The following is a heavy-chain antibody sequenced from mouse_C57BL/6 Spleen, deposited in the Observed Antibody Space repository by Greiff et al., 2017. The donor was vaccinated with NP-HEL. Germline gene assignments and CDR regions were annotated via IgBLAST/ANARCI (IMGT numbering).Heavy chain of an antibody. CDR3: ARLSYYGSSYCDY. Sequence: QVQLKESGPELVKPFCSVRPPCMASFYASISSFINWLNHMPGKGLEWTGRIYPGSGSPNYNGKFKGKATLTADKSSSTAYMQLSSLTSEDSAVYFCARLSYYGSSYCDYWGQGTTLTVSS. J-gene: IGHJ2*01. D-gene: IGHD1-1*01. CDR1: FYASISSF. V-gene: IGHV1-82*01. CDR2: IYPGSGSP.